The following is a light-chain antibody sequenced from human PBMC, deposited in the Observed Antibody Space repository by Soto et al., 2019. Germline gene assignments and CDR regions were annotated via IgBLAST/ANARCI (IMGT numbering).Light chain of an antibody. Sequence: QSALTQPSSVSGSPGQSITISCTGTSSDVGGYNYVSWYQQHPGKPPKLMIYDVSNRPSGVSNRFSGSKSGNTASLTISGLQAEDEADYYCSSYTSSSVVFGGGTQLTVL. CDR1: SSDVGGYNY. J-gene: IGLJ2*01. CDR2: DVS. CDR3: SSYTSSSVV. V-gene: IGLV2-14*01.